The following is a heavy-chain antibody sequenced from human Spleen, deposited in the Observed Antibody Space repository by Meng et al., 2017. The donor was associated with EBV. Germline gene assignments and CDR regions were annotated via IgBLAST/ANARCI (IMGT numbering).Heavy chain of an antibody. CDR2: ISHSGSP. D-gene: IGHD6-13*01. J-gene: IGHJ4*02. CDR1: NGSISSNKG. Sequence: QVHLQWSGHGLVKPSGTLSPTCAVSNGSISSNKGWSWVRQSPGKGLEWIGEISHSGSPNYNPSLKRRVTMSVDKSKNYFSLNLSSVTAADTAVYYCAREEGSSSSWALGYWGQGILVTVSS. CDR3: AREEGSSSSWALGY. V-gene: IGHV4-4*02.